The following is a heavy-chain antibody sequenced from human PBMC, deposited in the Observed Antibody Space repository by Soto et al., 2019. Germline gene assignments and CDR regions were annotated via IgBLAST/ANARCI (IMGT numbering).Heavy chain of an antibody. V-gene: IGHV3-43*01. Sequence: PGGSLRLSCAASGFTFDDYSMHWVRQAPGKGLEWVALISWDGRSAFYADSVRGRFTISRDNNKNTLYLQMNSLRAEDTALYYCACFPGDFWSGYYYYFDYWGQGTLVTVSS. CDR1: GFTFDDYS. CDR3: ACFPGDFWSGYYYYFDY. J-gene: IGHJ4*02. CDR2: ISWDGRSA. D-gene: IGHD3-3*01.